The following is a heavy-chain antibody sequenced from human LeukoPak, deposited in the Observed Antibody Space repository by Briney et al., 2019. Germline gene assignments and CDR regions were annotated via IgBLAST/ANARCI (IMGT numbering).Heavy chain of an antibody. CDR3: ARDKVYYYDSSGYSYYWYFDL. CDR1: GLTFSSYT. V-gene: IGHV3-66*01. D-gene: IGHD3-22*01. J-gene: IGHJ2*01. Sequence: GGSLRLSCAASGLTFSSYTMSWVRQAPGKGLEWVSVIYSGGSTYYADSVKGRFTISRDNSKNTLYLQMNSLRAEDTAVYYCARDKVYYYDSSGYSYYWYFDLWGRGTLVTVSS. CDR2: IYSGGST.